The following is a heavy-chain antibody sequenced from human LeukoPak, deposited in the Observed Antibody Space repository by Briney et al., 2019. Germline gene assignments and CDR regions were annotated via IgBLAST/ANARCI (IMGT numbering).Heavy chain of an antibody. Sequence: VASVKVSCKASGYTFTSYDINWVRQATGQGLEWMGWMNPNSGNTGYAQKFQGRVTMTRNTSISTAYMELSGLRSEDTAVYYCARALIGPTTSYYYYYMDVWGKGTTVTVSS. D-gene: IGHD2/OR15-2a*01. J-gene: IGHJ6*03. CDR2: MNPNSGNT. CDR1: GYTFTSYD. V-gene: IGHV1-8*01. CDR3: ARALIGPTTSYYYYYMDV.